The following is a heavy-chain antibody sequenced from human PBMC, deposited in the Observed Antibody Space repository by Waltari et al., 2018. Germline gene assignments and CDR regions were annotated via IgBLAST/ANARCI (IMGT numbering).Heavy chain of an antibody. CDR3: ARHRGVVVAATGWFDP. V-gene: IGHV4-34*01. J-gene: IGHJ5*02. CDR1: GGSFSGYY. CDR2: INHSGST. Sequence: QVQLQQWGAGLLKPSETLSLTCAVYGGSFSGYYWSWIRQPPGKGLEWIGEINHSGSTNYNPSLKSRVTISVDTSKNQFSLKLSFVTAADTAVYYCARHRGVVVAATGWFDPWGQGTLVTVSS. D-gene: IGHD2-15*01.